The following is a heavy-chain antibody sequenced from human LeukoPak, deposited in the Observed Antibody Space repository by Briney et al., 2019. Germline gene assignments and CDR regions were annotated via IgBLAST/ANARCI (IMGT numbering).Heavy chain of an antibody. CDR1: GGSFSGYY. D-gene: IGHD3-22*01. V-gene: IGHV4-34*01. CDR2: INHSGST. J-gene: IGHJ4*02. Sequence: PSETPSLTCAVYGGSFSGYYWSWIRQPPGKGLEWIGEINHSGSTNYNPSLRSRVTISVDTSKNQFSLKLSSVTAADTAVYYCARTTYYYDSSGSTGIDYWGQGTLVTVSS. CDR3: ARTTYYYDSSGSTGIDY.